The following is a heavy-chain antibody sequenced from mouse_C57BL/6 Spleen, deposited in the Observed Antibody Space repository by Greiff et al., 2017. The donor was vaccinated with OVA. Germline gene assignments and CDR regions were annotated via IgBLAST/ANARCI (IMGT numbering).Heavy chain of an antibody. CDR2: IDPSDSYT. V-gene: IGHV1-69*01. CDR3: ARGPYYGSSYLYYFDY. CDR1: GYTFTSYW. Sequence: VQLQQSGAELVMPGASVKLSCKASGYTFTSYWMHWVKQRPGQGLEWIGEIDPSDSYTNYNQKFKGKSTLTVDKSSSTAYMQLSSLTSEDSAVYYCARGPYYGSSYLYYFDYWGQGTTLTVSS. J-gene: IGHJ2*01. D-gene: IGHD1-1*01.